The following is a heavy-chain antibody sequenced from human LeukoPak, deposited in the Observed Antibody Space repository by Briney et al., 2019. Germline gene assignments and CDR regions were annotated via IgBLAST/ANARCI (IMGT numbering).Heavy chain of an antibody. D-gene: IGHD3-9*01. CDR2: ISGSGGST. J-gene: IGHJ4*02. V-gene: IGHV3-23*01. CDR3: AKWGDYDILTGYYVSDF. CDR1: GFTFSSYG. Sequence: GGSLRLSCAASGFTFSSYGMSWVRQAPGKGLEWVSSISGSGGSTYYADSVKGRFTVSRDNSKNTLYVEMNTLRAEDTAVYYCAKWGDYDILTGYYVSDFWGQGTLVTVSS.